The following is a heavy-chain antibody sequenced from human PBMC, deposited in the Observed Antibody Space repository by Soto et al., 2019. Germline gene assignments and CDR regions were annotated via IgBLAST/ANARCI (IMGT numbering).Heavy chain of an antibody. D-gene: IGHD2-15*01. V-gene: IGHV1-46*01. CDR1: GGTFTNSA. CDR2: INPSGGST. Sequence: ASVKVSCKASGGTFTNSAISWVRQAPGQGLEWMGIINPSGGSTSYAQKFQGRVTMTRDTSTSTVYMELSSLRSEDTAVYYCARYCSGGSCYHYYYGMDVWGQGTTVTVSS. J-gene: IGHJ6*02. CDR3: ARYCSGGSCYHYYYGMDV.